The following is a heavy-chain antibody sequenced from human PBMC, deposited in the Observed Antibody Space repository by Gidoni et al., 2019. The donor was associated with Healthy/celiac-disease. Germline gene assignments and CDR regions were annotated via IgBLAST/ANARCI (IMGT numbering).Heavy chain of an antibody. CDR3: AKDGSPGYYYYMDV. CDR2: IRYDGSNK. Sequence: QVQLVESGGGVVQPGGSLRLSCAASGFPFSSYGMHWVRQAPGKGLEWVAFIRYDGSNKYYADSVKGRFTIYRDNSKNTLYLQMNSLRAEDTAVYYCAKDGSPGYYYYMDVWGKGTTVTVSS. V-gene: IGHV3-30*02. J-gene: IGHJ6*03. D-gene: IGHD3-10*01. CDR1: GFPFSSYG.